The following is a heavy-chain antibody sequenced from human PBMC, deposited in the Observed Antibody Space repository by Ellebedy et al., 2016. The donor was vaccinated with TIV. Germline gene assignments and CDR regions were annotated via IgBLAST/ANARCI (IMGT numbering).Heavy chain of an antibody. J-gene: IGHJ3*02. CDR1: GFTFSNSA. D-gene: IGHD3-22*01. V-gene: IGHV1-58*02. Sequence: AASVKVSCKASGFTFSNSAMQWVRQARGQSLEGIGWIVVGSGNTKYAPKLQERITITREMSTSTVYMEMSSLRSEDTAVYYCAAELYDGSGHCCSFEIWGQGTMVTVSS. CDR3: AAELYDGSGHCCSFEI. CDR2: IVVGSGNT.